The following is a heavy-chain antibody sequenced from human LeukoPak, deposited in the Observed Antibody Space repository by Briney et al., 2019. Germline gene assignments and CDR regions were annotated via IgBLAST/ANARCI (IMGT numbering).Heavy chain of an antibody. Sequence: GESLKISCQGSGYSFTTYWIGWVRQMPGKGLECMGIIYPGDSDTRYSPSFQGQVTISADKSINTAYLQWSSLKASDTALYYCARLTRDGFNFDYWGQGTLVTVSS. J-gene: IGHJ4*02. V-gene: IGHV5-51*01. CDR2: IYPGDSDT. D-gene: IGHD5-24*01. CDR3: ARLTRDGFNFDY. CDR1: GYSFTTYW.